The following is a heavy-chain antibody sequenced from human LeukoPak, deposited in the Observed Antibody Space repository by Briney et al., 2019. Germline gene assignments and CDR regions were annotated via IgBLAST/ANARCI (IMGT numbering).Heavy chain of an antibody. CDR3: AREGELSPWYFDL. Sequence: PSETLSLTCTVSGDSISGSSYFWGWIRQPPGKGLEWIGNIYNTGVGYQNPSLKSRVTISVDTSKSQFSLKLTSVTAADTALCYCAREGELSPWYFDLWGRGTLVTVSS. CDR1: GDSISGSSYF. CDR2: IYNTGVG. D-gene: IGHD3-16*01. J-gene: IGHJ2*01. V-gene: IGHV4-39*02.